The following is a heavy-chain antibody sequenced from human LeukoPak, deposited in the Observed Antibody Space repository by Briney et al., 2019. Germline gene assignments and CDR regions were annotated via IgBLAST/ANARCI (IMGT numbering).Heavy chain of an antibody. CDR2: IRYDGTNE. CDR3: AKEGPDYSVAAGLEY. CDR1: GFTFSHYC. Sequence: GGSLRLSCAASGFTFSHYCMYWVRQAPGKGLEWVAFIRYDGTNEYNAAVKGRFTVSRDNSKNTLYLQMNSLRGDDTAVYYCAKEGPDYSVAAGLEYWGQGTLVTVSS. J-gene: IGHJ4*02. D-gene: IGHD6-13*01. V-gene: IGHV3-30*02.